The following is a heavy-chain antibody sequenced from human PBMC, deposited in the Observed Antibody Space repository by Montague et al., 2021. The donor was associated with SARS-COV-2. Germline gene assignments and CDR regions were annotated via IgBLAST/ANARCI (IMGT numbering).Heavy chain of an antibody. CDR1: GFTFTNYA. V-gene: IGHV3-48*02. D-gene: IGHD4-17*01. J-gene: IGHJ4*02. Sequence: SLRLSCAASGFTFTNYAMNWVRQAPGKGLEWVSFISSSGTITYYXDSVRGRFTISRDNAKNSLSLHMNSLRDEDTAVYHCARDPRGDGDYFYDYWGQGTLVTVSS. CDR2: ISSSGTIT. CDR3: ARDPRGDGDYFYDY.